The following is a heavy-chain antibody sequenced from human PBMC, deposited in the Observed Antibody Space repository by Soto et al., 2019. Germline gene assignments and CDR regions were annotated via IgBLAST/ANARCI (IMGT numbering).Heavy chain of an antibody. D-gene: IGHD1-26*01. CDR1: GLTFKSYA. CDR2: ISGSGGST. CDR3: AKGQYSGVAGGLDY. V-gene: IGHV3-23*01. Sequence: EVHLLESGGGLVQPGGSLRLSCAASGLTFKSYAMSWVRQAPGKGLEWVSGISGSGGSTDYADSVKGRFTISRDNSKNTLYRQMNSLRVEDTALYYCAKGQYSGVAGGLDYWGQGTLVTVS. J-gene: IGHJ4*02.